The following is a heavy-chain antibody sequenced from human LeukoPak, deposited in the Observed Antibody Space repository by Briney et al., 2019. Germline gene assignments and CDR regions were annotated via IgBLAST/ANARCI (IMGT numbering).Heavy chain of an antibody. D-gene: IGHD5-12*01. V-gene: IGHV3-30*02. CDR1: GFTFSSYG. CDR2: IWYDGSNK. CDR3: AKDHGSGYDWEYFDY. J-gene: IGHJ4*02. Sequence: GGSLRLSCAASGFTFSSYGMHWVRQAPGKGLEWVAVIWYDGSNKYYADSLKGRFTISRDNSKNTLYLQMNSLRAEDTAVYYCAKDHGSGYDWEYFDYWGQGTLVTVSS.